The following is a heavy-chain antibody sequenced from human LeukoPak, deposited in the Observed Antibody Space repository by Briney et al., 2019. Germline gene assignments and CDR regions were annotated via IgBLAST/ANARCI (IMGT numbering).Heavy chain of an antibody. V-gene: IGHV3-53*01. CDR2: IYSGGST. J-gene: IGHJ4*02. CDR1: GFTVSSNY. CDR3: AKGSGTSRPYYLDY. D-gene: IGHD6-25*01. Sequence: PGGSLRLSCAASGFTVSSNYMSWVRQAPGKGLEWVSVIYSGGSTYYADSVKGRFTISRDSSKSTMYPQMTSLTAEDTAVYYCAKGSGTSRPYYLDYWGRGTLVTVSS.